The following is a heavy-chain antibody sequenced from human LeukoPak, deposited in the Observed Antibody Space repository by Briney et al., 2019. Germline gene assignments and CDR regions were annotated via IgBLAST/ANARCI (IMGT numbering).Heavy chain of an antibody. D-gene: IGHD4/OR15-4a*01. Sequence: PSETLSLTCTVSGGSISSYYWSWIRQPPGKGLEWIGYIYYSGSTNYNASPKSRVTISVDTSKNQFSLKLSSVTAADTAVYYCARELTSDAFDIWGQGTMVTVSS. CDR2: IYYSGST. J-gene: IGHJ3*02. CDR1: GGSISSYY. V-gene: IGHV4-59*12. CDR3: ARELTSDAFDI.